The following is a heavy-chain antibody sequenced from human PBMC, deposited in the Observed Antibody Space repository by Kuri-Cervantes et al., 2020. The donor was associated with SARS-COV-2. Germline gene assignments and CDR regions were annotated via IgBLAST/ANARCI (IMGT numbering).Heavy chain of an antibody. CDR1: GDSFDYRF. V-gene: IGHV1-45*01. CDR2: ITPFNGNT. Sequence: SVKVSCKASGDSFDYRFLHWMRQAPGQPLEWMGWITPFNGNTNYAQRFQDRVTITRDRSISTAYMELSSLRSDDTAMYYCARSGPGAISREDGACDIWGQGTMVTVSS. J-gene: IGHJ3*02. D-gene: IGHD5-24*01. CDR3: ARSGPGAISREDGACDI.